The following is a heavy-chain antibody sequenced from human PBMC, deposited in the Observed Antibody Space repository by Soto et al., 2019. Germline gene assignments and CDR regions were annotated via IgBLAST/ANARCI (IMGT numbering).Heavy chain of an antibody. CDR2: IRSKANSYAT. Sequence: EVQLVESGGGLVQPGGSLKLSCAASGFTFSGSAMHWVRQASGKGLEWVGRIRSKANSYATAYAVSVKGRFTISRDDSRNTAYLQINSLKTEDTAVYYCARVVYDFWSGYPKRLDYWGQGTVVTVSS. V-gene: IGHV3-73*02. CDR3: ARVVYDFWSGYPKRLDY. CDR1: GFTFSGSA. D-gene: IGHD3-3*01. J-gene: IGHJ4*02.